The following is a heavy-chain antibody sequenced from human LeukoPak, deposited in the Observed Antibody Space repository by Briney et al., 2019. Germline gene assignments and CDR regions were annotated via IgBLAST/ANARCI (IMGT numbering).Heavy chain of an antibody. CDR2: IIPIFGTA. V-gene: IGHV1-69*13. Sequence: GASVKVSCKASGYTFTGYYMHWVRQAPGQGLEWMGGIIPIFGTANYAQKFQGRVTITADESTSTAYMELSSLRSEDTAVYYCARGLSGSYPFDYWGQGTLVTVSS. CDR1: GYTFTGYY. J-gene: IGHJ4*02. D-gene: IGHD1-26*01. CDR3: ARGLSGSYPFDY.